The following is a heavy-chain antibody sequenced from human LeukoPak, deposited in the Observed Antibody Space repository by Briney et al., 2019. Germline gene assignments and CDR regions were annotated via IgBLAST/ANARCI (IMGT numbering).Heavy chain of an antibody. CDR1: GYTFINHY. CDR3: TRTINSWFDP. V-gene: IGHV1-46*01. CDR2: IRPTDGST. D-gene: IGHD3-9*01. J-gene: IGHJ5*02. Sequence: ASVKVSCKPSGYTFINHYIHWVRQAPGQGLEWMGVIRPTDGSTSYAQNFQGRLSMPSDTSTSTAYMELSSLRSEDTAIYYCTRTINSWFDPWGQGTPVSVSS.